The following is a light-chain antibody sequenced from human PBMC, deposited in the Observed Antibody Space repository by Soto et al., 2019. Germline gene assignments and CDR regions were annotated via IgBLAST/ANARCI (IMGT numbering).Light chain of an antibody. V-gene: IGKV3-20*01. CDR3: QQYGALPPT. Sequence: EIVLTQFPGALSLSPGERVTLSCRASQTVSNTYLAWYQQKSGQAPKFLIYGASNRATGTPDRFSGSGSGTDFTVTISRLEPEDFAVYYCQQYGALPPTFGGGTKVEIK. CDR1: QTVSNTY. J-gene: IGKJ4*01. CDR2: GAS.